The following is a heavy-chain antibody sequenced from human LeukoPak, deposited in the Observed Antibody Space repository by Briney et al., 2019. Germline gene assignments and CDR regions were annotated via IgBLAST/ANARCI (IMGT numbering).Heavy chain of an antibody. V-gene: IGHV1-69*13. D-gene: IGHD3-10*01. Sequence: VASVKVSCKASGGTFSSYAISWVRQAPGQGLEWMGGIIPIFGTANYAQKFQGRVTITADESTSTAYMELSSLRSEDTAVYYCATRRYTRDRPRAPVWFGEPSYYYYYGMDVWGQGTTVTVSS. J-gene: IGHJ6*02. CDR3: ATRRYTRDRPRAPVWFGEPSYYYYYGMDV. CDR2: IIPIFGTA. CDR1: GGTFSSYA.